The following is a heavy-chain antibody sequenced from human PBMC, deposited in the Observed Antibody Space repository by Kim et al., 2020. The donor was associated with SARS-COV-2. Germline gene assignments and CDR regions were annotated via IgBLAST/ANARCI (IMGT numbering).Heavy chain of an antibody. CDR2: IYYSGST. V-gene: IGHV4-39*01. D-gene: IGHD2-2*01. Sequence: SETLSLTCTVSGGSISSSSYYWGWIRQPPGKGLEWIGSIYYSGSTYYNPSLKSRVTISVDTSKNQFSLKLSSVTAADTAVYYCARHSISAVVPAAPTTFDYWGQGTLVTVSS. J-gene: IGHJ4*02. CDR3: ARHSISAVVPAAPTTFDY. CDR1: GGSISSSSYY.